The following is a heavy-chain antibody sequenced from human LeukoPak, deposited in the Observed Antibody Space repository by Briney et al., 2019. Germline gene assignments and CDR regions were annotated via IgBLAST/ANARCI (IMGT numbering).Heavy chain of an antibody. CDR1: GFSFDDYA. V-gene: IGHV3-43D*04. Sequence: GGSLRLSCAASGFSFDDYAMHWVRQAPGKGLEWVSLISWDGGSTYYADSVKGRFTISRDNAKNSLYLLMNSLRAEDTAVYYCARGSSSFDYWGQGTLVTVSS. CDR3: ARGSSSFDY. D-gene: IGHD6-6*01. CDR2: ISWDGGST. J-gene: IGHJ4*02.